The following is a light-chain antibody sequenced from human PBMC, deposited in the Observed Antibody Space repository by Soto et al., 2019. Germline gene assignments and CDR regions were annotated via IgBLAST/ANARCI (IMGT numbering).Light chain of an antibody. CDR3: QQYNSYRA. CDR1: QSISSW. J-gene: IGKJ1*01. CDR2: KAS. Sequence: DIQMTQSPSTLSASVGDRVTITCRASQSISSWLAWYQQKPGKAPKLLIYKASSLESGVPSRFSGSGSGTDFTLSTTSLQPDDFATYYCQQYNSYRAFGQGTKVEI. V-gene: IGKV1-5*03.